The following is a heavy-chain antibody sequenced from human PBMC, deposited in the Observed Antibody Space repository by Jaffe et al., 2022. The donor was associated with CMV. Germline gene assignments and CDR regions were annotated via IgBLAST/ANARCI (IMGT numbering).Heavy chain of an antibody. V-gene: IGHV3-23*04. J-gene: IGHJ4*02. Sequence: EVHLVESGGGLVQPGESLRLSCTASRFTFSTYAMSWVRQAPGKGLEWLSVISESGDFTDHAASVKGRFTISRDNSKNTLYLQMNSLRAEDTAVYYCARDYGGAMMFDYWGPGTLVTVSS. CDR3: ARDYGGAMMFDY. CDR1: RFTFSTYA. CDR2: ISESGDFT. D-gene: IGHD4-17*01.